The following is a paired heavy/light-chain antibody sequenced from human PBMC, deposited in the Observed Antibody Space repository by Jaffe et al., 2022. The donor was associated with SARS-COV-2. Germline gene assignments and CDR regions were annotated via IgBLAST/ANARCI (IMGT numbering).Heavy chain of an antibody. J-gene: IGHJ4*02. Sequence: EVQLVETGGGLIQPGGSLRLSCAASGFTVSSSYMSWIRQAPGKGLEWVSIVFVGGNTYYADSVKGRFTISRDSSKNTVDLQMNSLRAEDTAVYYCARTSDYRFQYWGQGILVTVSS. CDR2: VFVGGNT. CDR1: GFTVSSSY. CDR3: ARTSDYRFQY. D-gene: IGHD4-17*01. V-gene: IGHV3-53*02.
Light chain of an antibody. Sequence: QTVVTQEPSFSVSPGETVTLTCGLSSGSVSTSHNPSWYQQTPGQAPRTLIYTTNTRSSGVPDRFSGSILGNKAALTITGAQADDESDYYCVLYLGGGIWVFGGGTKVTVL. J-gene: IGLJ3*02. CDR2: TTN. V-gene: IGLV8-61*01. CDR3: VLYLGGGIWV. CDR1: SGSVSTSHN.